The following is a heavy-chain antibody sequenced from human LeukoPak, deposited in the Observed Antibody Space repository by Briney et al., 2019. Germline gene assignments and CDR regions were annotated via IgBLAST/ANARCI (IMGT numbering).Heavy chain of an antibody. CDR1: GFSFSSYE. CDR2: ISSRGGTI. Sequence: GGSLRLSCAASGFSFSSYEMNWVRQAPGKGLEWVSYISSRGGTIYYADSVKGRFTISRDNAKNSLFLQMNSLRAEDTAVYYCARVVNQLPYSWGQGALVTVSS. CDR3: ARVVNQLPYS. V-gene: IGHV3-48*03. D-gene: IGHD2-2*01. J-gene: IGHJ4*02.